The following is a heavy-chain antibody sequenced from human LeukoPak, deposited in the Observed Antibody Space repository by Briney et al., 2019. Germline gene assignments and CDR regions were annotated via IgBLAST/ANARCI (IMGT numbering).Heavy chain of an antibody. CDR3: AEDQKLQPFHY. CDR1: GFTFSSYA. V-gene: IGHV3-30*02. D-gene: IGHD2-15*01. Sequence: GGSLRLSCAASGFTFSSYAMHWVRQAPGKGLEWVAFIQFDGSNERYADSVKGRFTISRDNSKNTLYLQMNSLRTEDTSVYYCAEDQKLQPFHYWGQGTLVTVSS. J-gene: IGHJ4*02. CDR2: IQFDGSNE.